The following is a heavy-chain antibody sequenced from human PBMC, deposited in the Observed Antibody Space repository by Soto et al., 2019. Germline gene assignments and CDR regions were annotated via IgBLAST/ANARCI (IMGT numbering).Heavy chain of an antibody. D-gene: IGHD3-16*01. CDR3: AKVVKYYESTSYDAFAV. V-gene: IGHV4-59*01. J-gene: IGHJ3*01. Sequence: PSETLSLTCTVSGNSISSYFSAWIRQPPGKALEWIGYMFHSGRINYNPSLTSPATMSADTADDRLSLTLTCVTAADTAVYYSAKVVKYYESTSYDAFAVWGQGIMVTVSS. CDR2: MFHSGRI. CDR1: GNSISSYF.